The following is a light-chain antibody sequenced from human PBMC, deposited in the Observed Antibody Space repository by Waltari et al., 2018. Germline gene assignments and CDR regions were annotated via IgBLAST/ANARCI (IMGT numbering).Light chain of an antibody. CDR1: STALARYNL. Sequence: SALSQPASVSGSPAQSLTITCTGASTALARYNLVAWYQHHPNRAPKLIIYEATKRPSGISHRFSGAKSGATASLRISGLQADDEADYYCCSYTGSSTSYGCGGGTKVTVL. J-gene: IGLJ1*01. CDR2: EAT. V-gene: IGLV2-23*01. CDR3: CSYTGSSTSYG.